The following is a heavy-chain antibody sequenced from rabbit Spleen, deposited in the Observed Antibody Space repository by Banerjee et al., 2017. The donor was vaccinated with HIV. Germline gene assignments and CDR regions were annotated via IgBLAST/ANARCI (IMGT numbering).Heavy chain of an antibody. V-gene: IGHV1S40*01. CDR3: ARDTGSSFSSYGMDL. Sequence: QSLEESGGDLVKPGASLTLTCIASGVSFSGDSYMCWVRQAPGKGLEWIVCIDTGSSGFTYFASWAKGRFTISKTSSTTVTLQMTSLTAADTATYFCARDTGSSFSSYGMDLWGQGTLGTVS. CDR1: GVSFSGDSY. J-gene: IGHJ6*01. CDR2: IDTGSSGFT. D-gene: IGHD8-1*01.